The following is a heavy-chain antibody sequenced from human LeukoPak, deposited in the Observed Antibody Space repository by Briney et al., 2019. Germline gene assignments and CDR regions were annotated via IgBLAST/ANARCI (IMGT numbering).Heavy chain of an antibody. CDR1: GFTFSSYW. CDR3: AREYYYDEDAGNY. J-gene: IGHJ4*02. D-gene: IGHD3-22*01. CDR2: ITASSTYI. Sequence: GGSLRLSCAASGFTFSSYWMSWVRQAPGKGLEWVSSITASSTYIYYADSVKGRFTISRDNVEKSVYLQMNSLRAEDTAVYYCAREYYYDEDAGNYWGQGILVTVSS. V-gene: IGHV3-21*01.